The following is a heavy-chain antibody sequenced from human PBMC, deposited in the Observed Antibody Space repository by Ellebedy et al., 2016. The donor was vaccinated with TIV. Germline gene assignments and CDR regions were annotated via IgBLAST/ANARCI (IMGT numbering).Heavy chain of an antibody. Sequence: GESLKISCAASGFTFSSNWMSWVRQAPGKGLEYVSVISGNGGTTYFADSVQGRFTISRDNSKNPLYLQMSSLRSEDTAVYYCVKGLGFTSGWFPYFDFWGQGTLVTVSS. D-gene: IGHD6-19*01. J-gene: IGHJ4*02. V-gene: IGHV3-64D*06. CDR1: GFTFSSNW. CDR2: ISGNGGTT. CDR3: VKGLGFTSGWFPYFDF.